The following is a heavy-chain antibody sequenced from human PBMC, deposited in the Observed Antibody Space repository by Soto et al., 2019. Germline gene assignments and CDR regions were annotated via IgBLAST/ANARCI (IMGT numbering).Heavy chain of an antibody. J-gene: IGHJ4*02. V-gene: IGHV4-59*08. CDR3: ARRYGSAIDY. CDR2: IYYSGIT. D-gene: IGHD1-26*01. Sequence: QVQLQESGPGLVKPSETLSLTCTVSGGTISSWYWSWIRQPPGKGLEWIGYIYYSGITNCNPALKSRVTISVDTSKNQFSLKLGSVTAADTAVYYCARRYGSAIDYWGQGTLVTVSS. CDR1: GGTISSWY.